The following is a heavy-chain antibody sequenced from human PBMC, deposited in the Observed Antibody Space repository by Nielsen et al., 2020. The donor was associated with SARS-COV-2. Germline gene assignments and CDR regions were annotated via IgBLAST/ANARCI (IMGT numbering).Heavy chain of an antibody. CDR2: INNDGSST. CDR3: ARVDWRDDAFDI. CDR1: GFTFSSYW. D-gene: IGHD2-21*01. V-gene: IGHV3-74*01. Sequence: GESLKISCTASGFTFSSYWMHWVRQAPGKGLVWVSRINNDGSSTSYADSVKGRFTISRDNAKNTLYLQMNSLRAEDTAVYYCARVDWRDDAFDIWGQGTMVTVSS. J-gene: IGHJ3*02.